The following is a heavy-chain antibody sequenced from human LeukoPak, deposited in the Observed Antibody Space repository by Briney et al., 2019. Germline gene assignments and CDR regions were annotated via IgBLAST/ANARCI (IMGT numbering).Heavy chain of an antibody. V-gene: IGHV5-51*01. CDR2: IDPGDSDT. CDR3: ARHEGIGSGWFY. J-gene: IGHJ4*02. D-gene: IGHD6-19*01. CDR1: GYGFSSSW. Sequence: GESLKISCYGSGYGFSSSWIGWVRQMPGKGLEWMGIIDPGDSDTRYSPSFQGQVTISADKAISTAYLQWSSLKASDTAMYYCARHEGIGSGWFYWGQGTLVTVSS.